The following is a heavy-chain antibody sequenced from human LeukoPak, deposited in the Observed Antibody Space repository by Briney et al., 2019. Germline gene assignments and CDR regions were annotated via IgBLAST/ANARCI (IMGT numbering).Heavy chain of an antibody. D-gene: IGHD1-26*01. V-gene: IGHV4-59*08. CDR2: IYYSGST. CDR3: ARGATRSVDY. Sequence: SETLSLTCTVSGGSISSYYWSWIRQPPGKGLEWIGYIYYSGSTNYNPSLKSRVTISVDTSKNQFSLKLSSVTAADTAVYYCARGATRSVDYWGQGTLVTVSS. J-gene: IGHJ4*02. CDR1: GGSISSYY.